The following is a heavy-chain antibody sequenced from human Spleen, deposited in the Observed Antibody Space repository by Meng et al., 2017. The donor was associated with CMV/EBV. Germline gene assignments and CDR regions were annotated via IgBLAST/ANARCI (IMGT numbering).Heavy chain of an antibody. J-gene: IGHJ5*02. CDR3: SRDLRSLTSIAVGFDP. D-gene: IGHD6-19*01. CDR1: TFTLNTYS. CDR2: ISGSSSYI. Sequence: STFTLNTYSMNWVRQAPGKGLEWVSSISGSSSYIYYADSVKGRFTISRDNAKNSLYLQMNRLRAEDTAVYYCSRDLRSLTSIAVGFDPWGQGTLVTVSS. V-gene: IGHV3-21*01.